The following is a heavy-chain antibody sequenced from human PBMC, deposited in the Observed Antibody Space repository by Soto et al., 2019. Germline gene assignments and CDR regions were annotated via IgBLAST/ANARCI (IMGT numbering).Heavy chain of an antibody. Sequence: GGSLRLSCATSGFTFSSYGIHWVRQAPGKGLEWVGIIWYDGSNKYYADSVKGRFTISRDSSKNTVYLQMDSLRVEDTAVYYCARANLVRGTFVAPLDVWGQGTTVTV. V-gene: IGHV3-33*01. CDR1: GFTFSSYG. CDR2: IWYDGSNK. J-gene: IGHJ6*02. D-gene: IGHD2-21*01. CDR3: ARANLVRGTFVAPLDV.